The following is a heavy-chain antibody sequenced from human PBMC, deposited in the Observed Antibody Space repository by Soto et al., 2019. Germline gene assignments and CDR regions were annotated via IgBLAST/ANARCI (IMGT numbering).Heavy chain of an antibody. V-gene: IGHV4-34*01. CDR1: GGSGNGYY. J-gene: IGHJ5*02. Sequence: SETLSLTCAVYGGSGNGYYWNWLSQHPGKGLEWIGEINHTGGTHDDPSLKSRVTMSLDRYKNQFSLRFSSVTAADTAIYYCATRITVVGLLIPPFVPWGQGTQVTV. CDR2: INHTGGT. D-gene: IGHD3-3*01. CDR3: ATRITVVGLLIPPFVP.